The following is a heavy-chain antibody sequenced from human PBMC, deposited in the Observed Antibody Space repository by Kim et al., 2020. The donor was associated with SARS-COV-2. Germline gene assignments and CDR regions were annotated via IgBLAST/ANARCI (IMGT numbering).Heavy chain of an antibody. V-gene: IGHV3-53*05. D-gene: IGHD6-19*01. Sequence: ADSVKGRFIISRDISKNTLERQMSSLRVEDTAIYYCARGQTSFTTGWYVDFWGQGTRVTVSS. J-gene: IGHJ4*02. CDR3: ARGQTSFTTGWYVDF.